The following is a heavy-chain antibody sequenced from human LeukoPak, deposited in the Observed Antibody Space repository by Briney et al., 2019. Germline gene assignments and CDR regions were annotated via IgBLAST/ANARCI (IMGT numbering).Heavy chain of an antibody. CDR3: AKDSFYGDYYGY. D-gene: IGHD4-17*01. V-gene: IGHV3-30*18. J-gene: IGHJ4*02. Sequence: PGRSLRLSCAASGFTFSSYGMHWVRQAPGKGLEWVAVISYDGSNKYYADSVKGRFTISRDNSKNTLYLQMNSLRAEDTAVYYCAKDSFYGDYYGYWGQGTLVTVSS. CDR2: ISYDGSNK. CDR1: GFTFSSYG.